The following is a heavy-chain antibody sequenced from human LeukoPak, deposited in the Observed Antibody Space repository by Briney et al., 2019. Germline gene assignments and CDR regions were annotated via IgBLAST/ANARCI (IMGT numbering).Heavy chain of an antibody. V-gene: IGHV4-59*01. J-gene: IGHJ4*02. CDR2: IYYSGST. Sequence: PSEILSLTCTVSGGSISSFYWSWIRQPPGKGLEWIGYIYYSGSTKYNPSLKSRVTISVDTSKNQFSLKLTSVTAADTAVYYCARGGGNCGGDCYALDYWGQGTRVAVSS. CDR3: ARGGGNCGGDCYALDY. D-gene: IGHD2-21*02. CDR1: GGSISSFY.